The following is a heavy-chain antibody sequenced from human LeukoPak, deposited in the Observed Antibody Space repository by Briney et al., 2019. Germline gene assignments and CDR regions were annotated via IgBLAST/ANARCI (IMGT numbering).Heavy chain of an antibody. D-gene: IGHD3-10*01. CDR1: GFTFSSYA. CDR2: ISGSGGST. J-gene: IGHJ6*02. V-gene: IGHV3-23*01. Sequence: QSGGSLRLSCAASGFTFSSYAMSWVRQAPGKGLEWVSAISGSGGSTYYADSVKGRFTISRDNSKNTLYLQMNSLRAEDTAVYYCANSLSYGSGSYNYYYGMDVWGQGTTVIVSS. CDR3: ANSLSYGSGSYNYYYGMDV.